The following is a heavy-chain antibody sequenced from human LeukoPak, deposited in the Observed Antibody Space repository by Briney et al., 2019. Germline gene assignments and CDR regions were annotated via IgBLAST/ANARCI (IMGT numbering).Heavy chain of an antibody. V-gene: IGHV4-4*07. CDR2: IYSSGST. D-gene: IGHD6-19*01. Sequence: SETLSLTCTVSGGSINNYYWSWIRQPAGKGLEWIERIYSSGSTNYNPSLQSRVTMSVDTSKSQFSLKLSSVTAADTAVYYCARGSSGWYSTDYWGQGTLVTVSS. J-gene: IGHJ4*02. CDR1: GGSINNYY. CDR3: ARGSSGWYSTDY.